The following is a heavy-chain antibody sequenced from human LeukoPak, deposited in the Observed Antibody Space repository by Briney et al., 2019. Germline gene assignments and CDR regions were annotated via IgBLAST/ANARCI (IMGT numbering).Heavy chain of an antibody. CDR3: AKDGSSGWYQKSPFDY. Sequence: GGSLRLSCAASGFTFSSYAMHWVRQAPGKGLEWVALISDDGSNKYYADSVKGRFTISRDNPKNTLYLQMNSLRAEDTAVYHCAKDGSSGWYQKSPFDYWGQGTLVTVSS. J-gene: IGHJ4*02. V-gene: IGHV3-30*04. D-gene: IGHD6-19*01. CDR1: GFTFSSYA. CDR2: ISDDGSNK.